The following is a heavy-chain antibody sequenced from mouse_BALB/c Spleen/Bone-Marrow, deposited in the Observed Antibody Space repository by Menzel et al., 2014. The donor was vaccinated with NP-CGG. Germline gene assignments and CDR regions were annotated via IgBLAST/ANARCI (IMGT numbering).Heavy chain of an antibody. Sequence: ESGAEFVMPGASVKMSCKASGYTFTDKWMHWVKQRPGQGLEWIGAIDTSDSYINYNQKFKGKASLTVDASSSTAYMHLISLTSDDSAVYYCARGGHDFSLDYWGQGTSVIVSS. CDR1: GYTFTDKW. D-gene: IGHD2-4*01. J-gene: IGHJ4*01. V-gene: IGHV1-69*01. CDR2: IDTSDSYI. CDR3: ARGGHDFSLDY.